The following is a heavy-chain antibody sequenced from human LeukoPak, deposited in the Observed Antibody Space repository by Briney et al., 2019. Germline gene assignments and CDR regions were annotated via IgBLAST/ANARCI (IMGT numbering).Heavy chain of an antibody. CDR2: INPNSGGT. D-gene: IGHD3-3*01. Sequence: ASVKVSCKASGYTFTGYYMHWVRQAPGQGLEWMGWINPNSGGTNYAQNLQGRVTMTTDTSTSTAYMELRSLRSDDTAVYYCARVVYYDFWSGYLDYWGQGTLVTVSS. CDR3: ARVVYYDFWSGYLDY. V-gene: IGHV1-2*02. CDR1: GYTFTGYY. J-gene: IGHJ4*02.